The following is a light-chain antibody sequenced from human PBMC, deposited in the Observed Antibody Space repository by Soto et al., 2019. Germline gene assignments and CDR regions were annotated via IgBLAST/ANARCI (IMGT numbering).Light chain of an antibody. CDR2: DVS. CDR3: SSYTGSSTPLV. Sequence: QSVLTQPASGSGSPGQSITISCTGTSSDVGGYNYVSWYQQHPGKAPKLMIYDVSNRPSGVSNRFSGSKSGNTASLTISGLQAEDEADYYCSSYTGSSTPLVFGGGTKRTVL. CDR1: SSDVGGYNY. V-gene: IGLV2-14*01. J-gene: IGLJ3*02.